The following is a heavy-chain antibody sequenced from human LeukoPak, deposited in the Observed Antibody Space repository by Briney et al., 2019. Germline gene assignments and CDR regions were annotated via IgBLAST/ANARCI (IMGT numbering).Heavy chain of an antibody. D-gene: IGHD3-3*01. V-gene: IGHV5-51*01. Sequence: GESLKISCKGSGYSFTSYWIGWVREMPGKGLEWMGIIYPGDSDTRYSPSFQGQVTVSADKSIRTAYLQWSSLKASDTAMYYCARNDFWSGYYSYNWFDPWGQGTLVTVSS. J-gene: IGHJ5*02. CDR1: GYSFTSYW. CDR2: IYPGDSDT. CDR3: ARNDFWSGYYSYNWFDP.